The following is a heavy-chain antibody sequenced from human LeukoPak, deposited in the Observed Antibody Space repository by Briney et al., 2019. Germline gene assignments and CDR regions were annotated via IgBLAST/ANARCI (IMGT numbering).Heavy chain of an antibody. Sequence: GGSLRLSCAASGFTFSSYRMNWVRQAPGKGLEWVSSISSSSSYIYYADSVKGRFTISRDNAKNSLYLQMNSLRAEDTAVYYCARGTSSSWYYFDYWGQGTLVTVSS. V-gene: IGHV3-21*01. D-gene: IGHD6-13*01. CDR1: GFTFSSYR. CDR3: ARGTSSSWYYFDY. CDR2: ISSSSSYI. J-gene: IGHJ4*02.